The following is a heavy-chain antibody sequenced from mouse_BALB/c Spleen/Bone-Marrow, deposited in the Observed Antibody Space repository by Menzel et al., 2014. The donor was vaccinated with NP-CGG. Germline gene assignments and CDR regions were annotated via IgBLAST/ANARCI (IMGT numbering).Heavy chain of an antibody. J-gene: IGHJ2*01. CDR1: GFTFTDFY. CDR3: ARDVGRLLFDY. Sequence: EVQGVESGGGLVQPGGSLRLSCEASGFTFTDFYMNWVRQPPGKALEWLGFIRNKANGYTTEYSASVKGRFTISSDNSQSILYLQMNTLRAEDSATYYCARDVGRLLFDYWGQGTTLTVSS. D-gene: IGHD1-2*01. CDR2: IRNKANGYTT. V-gene: IGHV7-3*02.